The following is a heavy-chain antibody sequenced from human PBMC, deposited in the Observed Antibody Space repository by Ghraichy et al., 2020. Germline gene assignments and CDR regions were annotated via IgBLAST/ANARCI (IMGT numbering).Heavy chain of an antibody. CDR3: ARVDFGRDAFDF. CDR1: GYTFTSYY. CDR2: SNPSGYSP. D-gene: IGHD4-17*01. J-gene: IGHJ3*01. V-gene: IGHV1-46*01. Sequence: ASVKVSCKASGYTFTSYYIHWVRQAPGQGLEWMAISNPSGYSPTIAQDFQGRVTLTRDTSTRTVYMELSSLKSEDTAIYYCARVDFGRDAFDFWGQVTMVTVSS.